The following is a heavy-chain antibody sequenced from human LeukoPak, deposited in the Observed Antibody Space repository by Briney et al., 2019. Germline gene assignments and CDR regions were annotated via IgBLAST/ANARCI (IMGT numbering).Heavy chain of an antibody. Sequence: ASVKVSCKASGYTFTSHDINWVRQATGQGLEWMGWMNPDSSNTAYARKFQGRVTMTRNTSIGTAYMELSSLRSEDTAVYFCARDYCSGGGCYSNYYYYMDVWGKGTTVTVSS. CDR3: ARDYCSGGGCYSNYYYYMDV. CDR2: MNPDSSNT. V-gene: IGHV1-8*01. CDR1: GYTFTSHD. J-gene: IGHJ6*03. D-gene: IGHD2-15*01.